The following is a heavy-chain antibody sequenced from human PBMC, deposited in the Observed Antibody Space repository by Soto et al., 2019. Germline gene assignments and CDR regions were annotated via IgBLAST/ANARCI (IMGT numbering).Heavy chain of an antibody. CDR3: AKDLKRPPHWGIAVSGYSPDY. CDR1: GYTFTGYY. Sequence: GASVKVSCKASGYTFTGYYMHWVRQAPGQGLEWMGWIIPNSGGTKYAQKFQDRVTMTRDTHINTAYMELSRLRSDDTAVYYCAKDLKRPPHWGIAVSGYSPDYWGQGTLVTVS. J-gene: IGHJ4*02. CDR2: IIPNSGGT. D-gene: IGHD6-19*01. V-gene: IGHV1-2*02.